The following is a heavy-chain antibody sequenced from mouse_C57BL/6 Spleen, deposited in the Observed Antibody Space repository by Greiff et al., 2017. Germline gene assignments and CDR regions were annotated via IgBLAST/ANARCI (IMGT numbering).Heavy chain of an antibody. CDR3: ARDPARGYFDV. CDR1: GYSITSGYY. V-gene: IGHV3-6*01. Sequence: EVKLQESGPGLVKPSQSLSLTCSVTGYSITSGYYWNWIRQFPGNKLEWMGYISYDGSNNYNPSLKNRISITRDTSKNQFFLKLNSVTTEDTATYYGARDPARGYFDVWGTGTTVTVSS. J-gene: IGHJ1*03. CDR2: ISYDGSN.